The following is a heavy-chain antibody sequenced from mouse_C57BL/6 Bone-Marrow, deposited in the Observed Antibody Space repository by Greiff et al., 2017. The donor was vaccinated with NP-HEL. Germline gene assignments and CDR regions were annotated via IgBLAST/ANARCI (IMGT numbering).Heavy chain of an antibody. V-gene: IGHV1-61*01. CDR1: GYTFTSYW. CDR3: ARTYYDYDESYFDY. CDR2: IYPSDSET. J-gene: IGHJ2*01. Sequence: QVHVKQPGAELVRPGSSVKLSCKASGYTFTSYWMDWVKQRPGQGLEWIGNIYPSDSETHYNQKFKDKATLTVDKSSSTAYKQLSSLTSEDSAVYYCARTYYDYDESYFDYWGQGTTLTVSS. D-gene: IGHD2-4*01.